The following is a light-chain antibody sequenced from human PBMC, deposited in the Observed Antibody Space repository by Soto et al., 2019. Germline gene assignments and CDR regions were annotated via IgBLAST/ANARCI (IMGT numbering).Light chain of an antibody. CDR1: QSVSSY. CDR2: DAS. CDR3: QQRSNWLLT. J-gene: IGKJ4*01. V-gene: IGKV3-11*01. Sequence: EIVLTQSPATLSLSPGERATLSCRASQSVSSYLAWYQQKPGQAPRLLIYDASNRATGIRARFSGSGSGTDFTVTISSLEPEDFAVYYCQQRSNWLLTFGGGTKVEIK.